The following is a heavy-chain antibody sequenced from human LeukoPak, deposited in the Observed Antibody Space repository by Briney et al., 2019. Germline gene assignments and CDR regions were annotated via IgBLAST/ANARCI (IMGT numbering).Heavy chain of an antibody. V-gene: IGHV4-31*03. CDR3: AREYCGSDCYQFDY. Sequence: ASQTLSLTCTVSGDSVSSVSYYWSWIRQPPGKGLECIGYIYYTGSTNYNPSLKSRVTISVDTSKNQFSLKLSSVTAADTAVYYCAREYCGSDCYQFDYWGQGTLVTVPS. CDR2: IYYTGST. J-gene: IGHJ4*02. CDR1: GDSVSSVSYY. D-gene: IGHD2-21*02.